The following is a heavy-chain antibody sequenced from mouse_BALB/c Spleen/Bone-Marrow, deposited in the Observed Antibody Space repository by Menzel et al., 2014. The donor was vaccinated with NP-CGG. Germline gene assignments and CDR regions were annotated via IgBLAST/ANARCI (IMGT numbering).Heavy chain of an antibody. J-gene: IGHJ4*01. V-gene: IGHV5-6-3*01. D-gene: IGHD2-1*01. CDR1: GFTFSSYD. CDR3: AKDRFGNSIYVMDY. Sequence: EVMLVESGGGLVQPGGSLKLSCAASGFTFSSYDMSWVRQTPDKRLELVAGINTIGGTTYYPDSVQGRFTISRDNAKNTLYLQMRSLKSEDTAMYYCAKDRFGNSIYVMDYWGQGTSVTVSS. CDR2: INTIGGTT.